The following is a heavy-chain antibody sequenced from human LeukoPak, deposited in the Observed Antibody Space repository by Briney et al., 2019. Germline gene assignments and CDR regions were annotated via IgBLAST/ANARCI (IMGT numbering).Heavy chain of an antibody. V-gene: IGHV4-59*01. Sequence: SETLSLTCTVSGGSISSYYWSWIRQPPGKGLGWIGYIYYSGNTNYNPSLKSRVTISVDTSKNQFSLKLSSVTAADTAVYYCARLYSSSLGRVFDYWGQGTLVTVSS. CDR2: IYYSGNT. D-gene: IGHD6-6*01. CDR3: ARLYSSSLGRVFDY. CDR1: GGSISSYY. J-gene: IGHJ4*02.